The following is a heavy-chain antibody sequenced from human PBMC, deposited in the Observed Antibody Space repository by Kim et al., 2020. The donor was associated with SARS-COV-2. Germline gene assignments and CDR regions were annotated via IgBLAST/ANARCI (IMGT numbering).Heavy chain of an antibody. J-gene: IGHJ4*02. CDR1: GFSLSTRGMC. CDR2: SDWDDEK. V-gene: IGHV2-70*11. CDR3: ARRRCDCRSTSCKVASCDS. D-gene: IGHD2-2*01. Sequence: SGPTLVNPTQTLILTCTFSGFSLSTRGMCVSWIRQPPGKALEWLARSDWDDEKYYRTSLRTRLTISKDTPKNQVVLTMTNMDPVDTATYDCARRRCDCRSTSCKVASCDSWGQGT.